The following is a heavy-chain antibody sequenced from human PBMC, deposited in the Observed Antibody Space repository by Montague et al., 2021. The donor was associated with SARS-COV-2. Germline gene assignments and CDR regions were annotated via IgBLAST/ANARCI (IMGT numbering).Heavy chain of an antibody. D-gene: IGHD3-22*01. CDR1: GGSISSSSYY. J-gene: IGHJ2*01. Sequence: SETLSLTCTVAGGSISSSSYYWGWIRQPPGKGLEWIGSIYYSGSTYYKPSLKSRVTISVDTSKDQFSLKLSSVTAADTAVYYCARQALTTMILVVITQPRRNFDLGGRGTLVTVSS. CDR3: ARQALTTMILVVITQPRRNFDL. CDR2: IYYSGST. V-gene: IGHV4-39*01.